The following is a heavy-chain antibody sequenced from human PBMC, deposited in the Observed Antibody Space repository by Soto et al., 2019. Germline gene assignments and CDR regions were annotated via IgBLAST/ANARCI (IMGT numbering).Heavy chain of an antibody. CDR3: ARAGAARDGMDV. V-gene: IGHV1-69*06. Sequence: QVQLVQSGAEVKKPGSSVKVSCKASGGTFSSYAISWVRQAPGQGLEWMGGIIPIFGTANYEQKFHGRVTITADKSTSTAYMELSSLRSEDTAVYYCARAGAARDGMDVWGQGTTVTVSS. CDR2: IIPIFGTA. J-gene: IGHJ6*02. D-gene: IGHD6-6*01. CDR1: GGTFSSYA.